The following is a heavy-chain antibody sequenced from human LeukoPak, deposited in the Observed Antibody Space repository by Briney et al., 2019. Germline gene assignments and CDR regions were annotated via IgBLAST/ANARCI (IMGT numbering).Heavy chain of an antibody. J-gene: IGHJ4*02. CDR3: ARPRSGWYRGPYFDY. CDR2: IYTSGST. D-gene: IGHD6-19*01. Sequence: SQTLSLTCTVSGGSISSGSYYWSWIRQPAGKGLEWIGRIYTSGSTNYNPSLKSRVTISVDTSKNQFSLKLSSVTAADTAVYYCARPRSGWYRGPYFDYWGQGTLVTVSS. CDR1: GGSISSGSYY. V-gene: IGHV4-61*02.